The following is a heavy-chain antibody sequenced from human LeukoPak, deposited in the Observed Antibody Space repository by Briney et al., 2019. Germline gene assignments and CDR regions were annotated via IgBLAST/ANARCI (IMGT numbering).Heavy chain of an antibody. D-gene: IGHD3-22*01. CDR3: ARRPSTAGYYDSSGYYQGGWYFDL. V-gene: IGHV4-31*03. Sequence: SQTLSLTCTVSGGSISSGGYYWSWIRQHPGKGLEWIGYIYYSGSTNYNPSLKSRVTISVDTSKNQFSLKLSSVTAADTAVYYCARRPSTAGYYDSSGYYQGGWYFDLWGRGTLVTVSS. CDR2: IYYSGST. CDR1: GGSISSGGYY. J-gene: IGHJ2*01.